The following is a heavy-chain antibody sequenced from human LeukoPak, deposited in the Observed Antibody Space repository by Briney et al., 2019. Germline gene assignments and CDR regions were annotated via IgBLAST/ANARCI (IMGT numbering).Heavy chain of an antibody. CDR1: GFTVSSNY. Sequence: GGSLRLSCAASGFTVSSNYMSWVRQAPGKGLEWVSVIYSGGSTYYADSVKGRFTISRDNSKNTLYLQMNSLRAEDTAVYYCARDGSSWSGELYAFDIWGQGTMVTVSS. CDR2: IYSGGST. CDR3: ARDGSSWSGELYAFDI. D-gene: IGHD6-13*01. J-gene: IGHJ3*02. V-gene: IGHV3-66*01.